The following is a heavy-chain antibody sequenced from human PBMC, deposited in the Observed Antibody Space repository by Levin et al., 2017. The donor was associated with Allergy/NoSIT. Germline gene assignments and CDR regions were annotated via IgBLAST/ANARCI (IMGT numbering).Heavy chain of an antibody. CDR2: ISYDGSNK. V-gene: IGHV3-30*04. CDR1: GFTFSSYA. D-gene: IGHD6-13*01. J-gene: IGHJ4*02. Sequence: LSLPCAASGFTFSSYAMHWVRQAPGKGLEWVAVISYDGSNKYYADSVKGRFTISRDNSKNTLYLQMNSLRAEDTAVYYCARDHSSSWLSYFDYWGQGTLVTVSS. CDR3: ARDHSSSWLSYFDY.